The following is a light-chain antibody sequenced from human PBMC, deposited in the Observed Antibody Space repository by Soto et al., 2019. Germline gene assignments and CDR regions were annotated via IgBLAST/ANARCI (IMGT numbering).Light chain of an antibody. V-gene: IGKV3-15*01. CDR2: GAS. J-gene: IGKJ1*01. CDR1: QSVSSD. Sequence: VVTQSPATLSVFPGETATLSCRASQSVSSDLAWYQQRPGQAPRLLIYGASTRATGIPAWFRGSGSGTEFRLTISSLQSEDFATYYCQQYNTWHPKMAFGRGTKVEIK. CDR3: QQYNTWHPKMA.